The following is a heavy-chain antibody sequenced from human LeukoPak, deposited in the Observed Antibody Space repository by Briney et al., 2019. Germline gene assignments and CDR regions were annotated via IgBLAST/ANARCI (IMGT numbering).Heavy chain of an antibody. Sequence: GGSLRLSCAASGFTFSDYCMHWVRQAPGKGLVWVSGINGEGSTTSYADSVKGRFTISRDNARNTPYPKMNRLRVGDRAVYYCARRPVVGDWGQGTLVTVSS. CDR1: GFTFSDYC. CDR3: ARRPVVGD. V-gene: IGHV3-74*01. D-gene: IGHD6-19*01. CDR2: INGEGSTT. J-gene: IGHJ4*02.